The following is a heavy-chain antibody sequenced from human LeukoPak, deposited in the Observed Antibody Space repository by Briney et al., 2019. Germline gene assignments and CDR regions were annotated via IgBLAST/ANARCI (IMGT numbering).Heavy chain of an antibody. J-gene: IGHJ4*02. CDR2: IYNAGATT. D-gene: IGHD6-19*01. Sequence: PGGSLRLSCAASGFTFSSYTMSWVRRPPGKGLEWVSDIYNAGATTYYGDSVKGRFTISGDNSKNTLYLQMSRLRAEDTAVYYCVRVVAGKEAYWGQGILVTVSS. CDR1: GFTFSSYT. CDR3: VRVVAGKEAY. V-gene: IGHV3-23*01.